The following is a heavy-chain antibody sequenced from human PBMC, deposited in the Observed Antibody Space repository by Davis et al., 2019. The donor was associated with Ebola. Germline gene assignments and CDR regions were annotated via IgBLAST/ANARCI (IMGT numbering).Heavy chain of an antibody. J-gene: IGHJ5*02. V-gene: IGHV1-69*04. CDR2: IIPVFGIA. D-gene: IGHD2-2*01. CDR3: ARDLGADCSSASCLEGAFDP. Sequence: SVTVSCKASGYTFTSFAISWVRQAPGQGLEWMGRIIPVFGIATYAQKFQARLKITADKSTDTAYMDLSSLRSEDTAVFYCARDLGADCSSASCLEGAFDPWGQGTLVTVSS. CDR1: GYTFTSFA.